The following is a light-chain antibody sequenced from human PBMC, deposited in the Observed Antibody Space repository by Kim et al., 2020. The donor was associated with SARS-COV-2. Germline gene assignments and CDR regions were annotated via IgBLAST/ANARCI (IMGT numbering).Light chain of an antibody. V-gene: IGKV1-9*01. CDR2: AAS. J-gene: IGKJ2*01. Sequence: DIQLTQSPSFLSASVGVRVTITCRASQGISSYLAWYQQKPGKAPKLLIYAASILQSGVPSRFSGSGSGTEFTLTISSLQPEDFATYYCQQLNSYPRTFGQGTKLEI. CDR1: QGISSY. CDR3: QQLNSYPRT.